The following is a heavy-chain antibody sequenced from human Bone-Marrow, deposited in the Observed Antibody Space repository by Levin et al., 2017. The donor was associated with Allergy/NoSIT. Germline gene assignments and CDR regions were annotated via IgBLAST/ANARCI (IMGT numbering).Heavy chain of an antibody. CDR1: GGSMSGYY. CDR2: IYSSEKT. D-gene: IGHD3-9*01. V-gene: IGHV4-4*07. CDR3: ARERFTIANDF. Sequence: PSETLSLTCTVSGGSMSGYYWSWVRQPAGKGLEWIGRIYSSEKTMYNPSLESRVTMSVDTSRNHFSLKLTSVTAADTAVYFCARERFTIANDFWGQGTLVTVSS. J-gene: IGHJ4*02.